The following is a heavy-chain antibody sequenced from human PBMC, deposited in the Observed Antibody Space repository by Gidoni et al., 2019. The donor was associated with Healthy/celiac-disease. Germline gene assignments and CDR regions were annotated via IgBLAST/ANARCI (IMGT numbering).Heavy chain of an antibody. CDR2: ISSSSRYI. Sequence: EVQLVESGGGLVKPGGSLRLSCAASGFTFSSYSMTWVRQAPGTGLECVSSISSSSRYIYYADSVKGRFTISRDNAKNSLYLQMNSLRAEDTAVYYCATSIAVNWYFDLWGRGTLVTVSS. D-gene: IGHD6-19*01. CDR3: ATSIAVNWYFDL. J-gene: IGHJ2*01. V-gene: IGHV3-21*01. CDR1: GFTFSSYS.